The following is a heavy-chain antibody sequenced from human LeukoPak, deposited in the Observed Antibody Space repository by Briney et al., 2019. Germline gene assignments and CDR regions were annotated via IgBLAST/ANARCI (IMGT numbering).Heavy chain of an antibody. CDR3: AKGGCSSTTCYLANP. D-gene: IGHD2-2*01. Sequence: GASVKVSCKASGGTFSSYAISWVRQAPGQGLEWMGGIIPIFGTANYAQKFQGRVTITADESTSTAYMELRSLRSEDTAVYYCAKGGCSSTTCYLANPWGQGTLVTVSS. V-gene: IGHV1-69*13. CDR2: IIPIFGTA. CDR1: GGTFSSYA. J-gene: IGHJ5*02.